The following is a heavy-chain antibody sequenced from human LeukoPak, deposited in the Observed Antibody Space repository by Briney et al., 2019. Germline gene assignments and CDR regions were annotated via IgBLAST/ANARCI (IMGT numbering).Heavy chain of an antibody. J-gene: IGHJ6*01. CDR3: ARGFRFPDV. D-gene: IGHD2-21*01. V-gene: IGHV3-11*04. CDR1: GFTFSDYY. Sequence: GGSLRFSCAASGFTFSDYYMSWIRQAPGKGLEWVSVKGRFTICRDNAKNSLYLQMSSLRAEDTAVYYCARGFRFPDVWGKGTTVTVSS.